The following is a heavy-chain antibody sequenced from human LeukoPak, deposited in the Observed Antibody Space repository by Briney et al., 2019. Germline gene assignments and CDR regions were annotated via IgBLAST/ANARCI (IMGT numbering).Heavy chain of an antibody. D-gene: IGHD1-7*01. J-gene: IGHJ6*02. CDR3: ARTSITGTRTYGMDV. CDR1: GYTFTGYY. CDR2: INPNSGGT. V-gene: IGHV1-2*02. Sequence: SVKVSCKASGYTFTGYYMHWVRQAPGQGLEWMGWINPNSGGTNYAQKFQGRVTMTRDTSISTAYMELSRLRSDDTAVYYCARTSITGTRTYGMDVWGQGTTVTVSS.